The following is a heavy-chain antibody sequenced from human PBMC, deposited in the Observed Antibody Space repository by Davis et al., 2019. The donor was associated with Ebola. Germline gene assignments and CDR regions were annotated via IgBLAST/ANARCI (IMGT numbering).Heavy chain of an antibody. CDR2: ISWNSGSI. D-gene: IGHD1-26*01. Sequence: SLKISCAASGFTFDDYAMHWVRQAPGKGLEWVSGISWNSGSIGYADSVKGRFTIPRDNAKNSLYLQMNSLRAEDTALYYCARGPGWELASWFDPWGQGTLVTVSS. CDR3: ARGPGWELASWFDP. J-gene: IGHJ5*02. CDR1: GFTFDDYA. V-gene: IGHV3-9*01.